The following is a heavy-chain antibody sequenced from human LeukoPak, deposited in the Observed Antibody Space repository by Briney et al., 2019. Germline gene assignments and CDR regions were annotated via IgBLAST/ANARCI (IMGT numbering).Heavy chain of an antibody. V-gene: IGHV3-30*18. CDR3: AKDSPLAVAGTVKDY. Sequence: GGSLRLSCAASGFTFSSYGMHWVRQAPGKGLEWVAVISYDGSNKYYADSVKGRFTISRDNSKNTLYLQMNSLRAEDTAVYYCAKDSPLAVAGTVKDYWGQGTLVTVSS. J-gene: IGHJ4*02. CDR2: ISYDGSNK. CDR1: GFTFSSYG. D-gene: IGHD6-19*01.